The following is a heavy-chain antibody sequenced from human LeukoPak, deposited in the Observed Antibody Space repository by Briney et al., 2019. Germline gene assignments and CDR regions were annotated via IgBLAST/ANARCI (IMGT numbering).Heavy chain of an antibody. D-gene: IGHD1-1*01. Sequence: GSLRLSCAVSGSDFSSHNFHWVRQAPGKGLEWVSFISRNSRTTYYADSVKGRFTISRDNARNLLFLQMSSLRDEDTAVYYCARSPATGTVDYWGQGTLVTVSS. CDR3: ARSPATGTVDY. CDR1: GSDFSSHN. V-gene: IGHV3-48*02. CDR2: ISRNSRTT. J-gene: IGHJ4*02.